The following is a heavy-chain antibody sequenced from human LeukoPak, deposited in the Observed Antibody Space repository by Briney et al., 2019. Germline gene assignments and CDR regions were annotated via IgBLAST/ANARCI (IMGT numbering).Heavy chain of an antibody. D-gene: IGHD6-19*01. CDR2: IYSGGST. CDR1: GFTVSSNY. J-gene: IGHJ4*02. Sequence: GGSLRLSCAASGFTVSSNYMSWVRQAPGKGLEWVSVIYSGGSTYYADSVKGRFTISRHNSKNTLYLLMNSLRAEDTAVYYCASRAVAGTGYWGQGTLVTVSS. CDR3: ASRAVAGTGY. V-gene: IGHV3-53*04.